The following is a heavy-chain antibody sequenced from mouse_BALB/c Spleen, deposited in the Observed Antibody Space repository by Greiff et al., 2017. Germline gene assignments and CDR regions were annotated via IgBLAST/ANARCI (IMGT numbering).Heavy chain of an antibody. D-gene: IGHD2-4*01. J-gene: IGHJ3*01. CDR3: AKYYDYDGWFAY. Sequence: EVQLVESGGGLVKPGGSLKLSCAASGFTFSSYAMSWVRQTPEKRLEWVASISSGGSTYYPDSVKGRFTISRDNARNILYLQMISLRSEDTAMYYCAKYYDYDGWFAYGGRGNLVTVSA. V-gene: IGHV5-6-5*01. CDR2: ISSGGST. CDR1: GFTFSSYA.